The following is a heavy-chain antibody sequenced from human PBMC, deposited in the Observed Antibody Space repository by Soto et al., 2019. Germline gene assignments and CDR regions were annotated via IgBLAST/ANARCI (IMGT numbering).Heavy chain of an antibody. V-gene: IGHV3-53*02. J-gene: IGHJ6*02. Sequence: EVQLVETGGGLIQPGGSLRLSCEVSGFSVSDSSMSWVRQAPGKGLEWVSVFYRGGSTDYADSVKGRGTVSRDTFKNTLFLQMDSLTVEDTAVYFCARDLGWHDLLHTSYYGMDVWGQGTTVTVS. CDR1: GFSVSDSS. CDR3: ARDLGWHDLLHTSYYGMDV. D-gene: IGHD1-1*01. CDR2: FYRGGST.